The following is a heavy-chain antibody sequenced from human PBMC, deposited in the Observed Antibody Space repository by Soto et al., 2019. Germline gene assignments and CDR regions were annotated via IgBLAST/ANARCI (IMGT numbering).Heavy chain of an antibody. CDR2: FDPTDSFS. J-gene: IGHJ4*02. Sequence: GESLKISCQASGYSFTTYWITWVRQLPGKGLEWMVNFDPTDSFSNYSPSFQGHVTFSTDQSISTAYLHWSSLNASDTAMYFCARHEEDRFLDYGGQGTLVTVSS. CDR3: ARHEEDRFLDY. V-gene: IGHV5-10-1*01. D-gene: IGHD3-22*01. CDR1: GYSFTTYW.